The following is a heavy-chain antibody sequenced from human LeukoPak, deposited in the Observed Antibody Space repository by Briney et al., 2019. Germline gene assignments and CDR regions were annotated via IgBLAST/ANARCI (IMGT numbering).Heavy chain of an antibody. CDR1: GGSISGYY. D-gene: IGHD2-2*01. V-gene: IGHV4-34*01. CDR3: ARVGYHFQVYYYYYMDV. CDR2: INHSGST. Sequence: SETLSLTCTVSGGSISGYYWSWIRQPPGKGLEWIGEINHSGSTNYNPSLKSRVTISVDTSKNQFSLKLSSVTAADTAVYYCARVGYHFQVYYYYYMDVWGKGTTVTISS. J-gene: IGHJ6*03.